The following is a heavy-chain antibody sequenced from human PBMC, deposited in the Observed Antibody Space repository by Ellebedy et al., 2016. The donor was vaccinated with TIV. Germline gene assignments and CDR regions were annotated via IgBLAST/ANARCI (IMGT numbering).Heavy chain of an antibody. V-gene: IGHV4-30-2*01. CDR1: GDSITSGGSS. Sequence: SETLSLXCAVSGDSITSGGSSWTWMRQPPGKGLEWIGYMHHSGRRKSNPSLQSRVAISIDRSKNQFSLRLTSVTAADTAVYYCARETTWYYFDIWGQGTLVTVSS. CDR3: ARETTWYYFDI. CDR2: MHHSGRR. J-gene: IGHJ4*02. D-gene: IGHD4-11*01.